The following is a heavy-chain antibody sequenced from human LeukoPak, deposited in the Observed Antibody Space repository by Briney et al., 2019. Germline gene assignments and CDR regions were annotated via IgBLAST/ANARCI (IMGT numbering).Heavy chain of an antibody. Sequence: SETLFLTCTVSGGSISSGDYYWSWIRQPPGKGLEWIGYIYYSGSTYYNPSLKSRVTISVDTSKNQFSLKLSSVTAADTAVYYWARDYYDSSASYGDTFDYWGQGTLVTVSS. CDR2: IYYSGST. J-gene: IGHJ4*02. CDR3: ARDYYDSSASYGDTFDY. V-gene: IGHV4-30-4*08. D-gene: IGHD3-22*01. CDR1: GGSISSGDYY.